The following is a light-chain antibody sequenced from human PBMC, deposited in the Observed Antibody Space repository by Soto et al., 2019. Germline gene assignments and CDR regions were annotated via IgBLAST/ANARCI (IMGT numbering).Light chain of an antibody. V-gene: IGKV3-15*01. CDR2: SAS. Sequence: EIMMTQSPATVSVSPGERATLSCRASQSVRNHLAWYQHKPGQVPRLLIYSASTRATGIPARLSGSGSGTEFTLTISSLQSEDSAVYYCQQYDVWPPITFGQGTRLEIK. CDR3: QQYDVWPPIT. CDR1: QSVRNH. J-gene: IGKJ5*01.